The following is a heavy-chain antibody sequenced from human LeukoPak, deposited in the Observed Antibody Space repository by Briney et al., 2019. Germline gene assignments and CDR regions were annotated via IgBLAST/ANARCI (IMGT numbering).Heavy chain of an antibody. V-gene: IGHV3-30-3*01. CDR3: ARDAADGSYYDY. D-gene: IGHD6-13*01. CDR2: ISCDGSNK. CDR1: GFTFSSYA. J-gene: IGHJ4*02. Sequence: GRSLRLSCAASGFTFSSYAMYWVRLAPGTGLEWVAVISCDGSNKYYADSVKGRFTISRDNSKNTLYLQMNSLRAEDTAVYYCARDAADGSYYDYWGQGTLVTVSS.